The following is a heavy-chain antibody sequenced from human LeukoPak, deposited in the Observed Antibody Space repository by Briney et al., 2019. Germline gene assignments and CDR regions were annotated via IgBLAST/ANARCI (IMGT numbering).Heavy chain of an antibody. J-gene: IGHJ6*03. CDR3: ARDTVVVAATPRYYYYMDV. V-gene: IGHV1-69*06. CDR1: GGTFSSYA. D-gene: IGHD2-15*01. CDR2: IIPIFGTA. Sequence: ASVKVSCKASGGTFSSYAISWVRQAPGQGLEWMGGIIPIFGTANYAQKFQGRVTITADKSTSTAYMELSSLRSEDTAVYYCARDTVVVAATPRYYYYMDVWGKGTTVTISS.